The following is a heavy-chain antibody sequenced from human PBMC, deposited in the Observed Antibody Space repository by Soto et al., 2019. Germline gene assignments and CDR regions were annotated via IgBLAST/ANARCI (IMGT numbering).Heavy chain of an antibody. J-gene: IGHJ4*02. Sequence: GASVKVSCKASGYTFTSYGISWVRQAPGQGLEWMGWISAYNGNTNYAQKLQGRVTMTTDTSTSTAYMELRSLRSDDTAVYYCARGIHYYDSSGYLYWGQGTLVTVSS. CDR1: GYTFTSYG. CDR3: ARGIHYYDSSGYLY. V-gene: IGHV1-18*01. D-gene: IGHD3-22*01. CDR2: ISAYNGNT.